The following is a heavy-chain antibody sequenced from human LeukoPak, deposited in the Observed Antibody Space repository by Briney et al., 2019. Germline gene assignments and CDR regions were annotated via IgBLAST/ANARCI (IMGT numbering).Heavy chain of an antibody. CDR2: IISDGSIT. CDR1: GFTLSSYW. V-gene: IGHV3-74*01. D-gene: IGHD5-24*01. J-gene: IGHJ4*02. Sequence: GGSLRLSCAASGFTLSSYWMHWVRQAPGKGLVWVSRIISDGSITTYADSVKGRFTISRDNAKNTLYLQMNSLRAEDTAVYYCARVLMATYYLDSWGQGTLVTVSS. CDR3: ARVLMATYYLDS.